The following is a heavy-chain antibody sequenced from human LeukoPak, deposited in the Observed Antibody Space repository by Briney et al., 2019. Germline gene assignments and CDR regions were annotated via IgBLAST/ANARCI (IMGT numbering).Heavy chain of an antibody. J-gene: IGHJ4*02. CDR1: GYSFTSYA. CDR3: ARGEGYFGY. V-gene: IGHV1-2*02. D-gene: IGHD3-16*01. CDR2: INPDSGGT. Sequence: GESLKISCKGSGYSFTSYAMHWVRQAPGQGLEWMGWINPDSGGTNYAQKFQGRVTMTRDTSINTAYMELSRLSSDDTAVYYCARGEGYFGYWGQGSLVTVAS.